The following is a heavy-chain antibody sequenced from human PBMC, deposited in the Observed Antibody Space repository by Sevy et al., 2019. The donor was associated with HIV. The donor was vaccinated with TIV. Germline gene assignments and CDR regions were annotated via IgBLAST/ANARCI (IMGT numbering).Heavy chain of an antibody. V-gene: IGHV3-7*01. D-gene: IGHD3-22*01. Sequence: GGSLRLSCAASGFTFSSYWMSWVRQAPGKGLEWVANIKQDGSEKYYVNSVKGRFTIPRDNAKNSLYLQLNSLRAEDTAVYYCARDGDYYDSSDYGDYWGQGTLVTVSS. CDR3: ARDGDYYDSSDYGDY. CDR1: GFTFSSYW. CDR2: IKQDGSEK. J-gene: IGHJ4*02.